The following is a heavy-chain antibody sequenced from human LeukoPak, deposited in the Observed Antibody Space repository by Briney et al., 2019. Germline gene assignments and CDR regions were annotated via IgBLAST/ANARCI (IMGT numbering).Heavy chain of an antibody. CDR1: GGSISSGGYY. J-gene: IGHJ1*01. CDR3: ARLAEGATGDFQH. V-gene: IGHV4-39*07. Sequence: SETLSLTCTVSGGSISSGGYYWGWIRQPPGKGLEWIGSIYYSGSTYYNPSLKSRVTISVDTSKNQFSLKLSSVTAADTAVYYCARLAEGATGDFQHWGQGTLVTVSS. CDR2: IYYSGST. D-gene: IGHD1-14*01.